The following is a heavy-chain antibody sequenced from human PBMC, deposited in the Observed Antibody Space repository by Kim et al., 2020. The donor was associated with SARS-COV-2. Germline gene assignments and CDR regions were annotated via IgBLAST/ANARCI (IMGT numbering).Heavy chain of an antibody. V-gene: IGHV4-34*01. CDR3: ARRSAGIDW. CDR2: GTS. J-gene: IGHJ4*02. Sequence: GTSSYNPSLASRVTLSVDTSKNQFSLKLRSVTAADAAIYYCARRSAGIDWWGQGTPVTVSS.